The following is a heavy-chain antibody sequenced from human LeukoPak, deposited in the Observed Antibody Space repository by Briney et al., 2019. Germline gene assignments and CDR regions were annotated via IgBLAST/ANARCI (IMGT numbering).Heavy chain of an antibody. V-gene: IGHV1-3*01. J-gene: IGHJ4*02. D-gene: IGHD2-21*01. CDR3: ARDDCGDTCYPGGY. CDR1: GYTFTKYV. Sequence: ASVRVSCKASGYTFTKYVVHWVRQAPGQRPEWMGWINAGNGDTKYSQNFQDRVTITRDTSANTAYMELSSLTSEDTALYYCARDDCGDTCYPGGYWGQGTLVTVSS. CDR2: INAGNGDT.